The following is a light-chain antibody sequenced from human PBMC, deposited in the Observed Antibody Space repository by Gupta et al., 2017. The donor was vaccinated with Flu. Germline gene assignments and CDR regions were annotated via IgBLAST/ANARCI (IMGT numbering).Light chain of an antibody. CDR2: WAY. CDR1: QSVLYSSNNKND. J-gene: IGKJ2*01. CDR3: QQEDDTPNI. Sequence: DIVMTHYPDSLPVSLGEGATINCKSSQSVLYSSNNKNDLAWYQRKPGQPPKLLIYWAYIRDSGVPDRFRGSGSVADFTLTISSLQAEDVAVYYCQQEDDTPNIFGQGTKLEIK. V-gene: IGKV4-1*01.